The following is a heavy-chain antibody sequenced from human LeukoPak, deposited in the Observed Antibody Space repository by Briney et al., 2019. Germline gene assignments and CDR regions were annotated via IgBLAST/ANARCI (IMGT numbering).Heavy chain of an antibody. CDR2: ISSSGSTI. V-gene: IGHV3-48*03. CDR1: GFTCSSYE. CDR3: TREDRWELLAGFDY. D-gene: IGHD1-26*01. Sequence: GGSLRLSCAASGFTCSSYEMNWVRQAPGKGLEWVSYISSSGSTIYYADSVKGRFTISRDNAKNSLYLQMNSLRAEDTAVHYCTREDRWELLAGFDYWGQGTLVTVSS. J-gene: IGHJ4*02.